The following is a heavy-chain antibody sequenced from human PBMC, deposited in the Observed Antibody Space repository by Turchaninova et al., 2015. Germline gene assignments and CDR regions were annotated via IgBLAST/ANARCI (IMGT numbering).Heavy chain of an antibody. Sequence: VQLPQWGAGLLKPSEPLSLTCAVHGGSFSGYDWSWIRPAPGKELECIEEINHSGSTNYNPSLKSRVTISVDTSKNQFSLKLSSVTAADTAVYYCARGHTQIRYWGQGTLVTVSS. J-gene: IGHJ4*02. V-gene: IGHV4-34*01. CDR1: GGSFSGYD. CDR2: INHSGST. CDR3: ARGHTQIRY.